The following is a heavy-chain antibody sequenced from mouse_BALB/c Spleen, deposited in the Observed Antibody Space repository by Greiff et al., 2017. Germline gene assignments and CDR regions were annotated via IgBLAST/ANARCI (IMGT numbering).Heavy chain of an antibody. J-gene: IGHJ3*01. CDR3: ATAYYRYDGLLFAY. V-gene: IGHV1-69*01. CDR2: IDTSDSYT. D-gene: IGHD2-14*01. Sequence: QVQLQQSGAELVMPGASVKMSCKASGYTFTDYWMHWVKQRPGQGLEWIGAIDTSDSYTSYNQKFKGKATLTVDESSSTAYMQLSSLTSEDSAVYYCATAYYRYDGLLFAYWGQGTLVTVSA. CDR1: GYTFTDYW.